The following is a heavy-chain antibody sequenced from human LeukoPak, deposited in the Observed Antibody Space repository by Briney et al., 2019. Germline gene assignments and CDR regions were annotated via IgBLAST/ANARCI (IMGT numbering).Heavy chain of an antibody. J-gene: IGHJ5*02. D-gene: IGHD6-19*01. CDR1: GFTFSSYW. CDR3: ARGIAVAEDWFDP. CDR2: ISSSSSYI. V-gene: IGHV3-21*01. Sequence: GGSLRLSCAASGFTFSSYWMNWVRQAPGKGLEWVSSISSSSSYIYYADSVKGRFTISRDNAKNSLYLQMNSLRAEDTAVYYCARGIAVAEDWFDPWGQGTLVTVSS.